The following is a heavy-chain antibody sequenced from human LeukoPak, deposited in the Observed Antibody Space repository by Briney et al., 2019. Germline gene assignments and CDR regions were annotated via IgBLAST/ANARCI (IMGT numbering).Heavy chain of an antibody. D-gene: IGHD4-23*01. V-gene: IGHV4-34*01. Sequence: SETLSLTCAVYGGSFSGYYWSWIRQPPGTGLEWIGEINHSGSTNYNPSLKSRVTISVDTSKNQFSLKLSSVTAADTAVYYCATSPGGVAFTYWGQGTLVTVSS. J-gene: IGHJ4*02. CDR3: ATSPGGVAFTY. CDR1: GGSFSGYY. CDR2: INHSGST.